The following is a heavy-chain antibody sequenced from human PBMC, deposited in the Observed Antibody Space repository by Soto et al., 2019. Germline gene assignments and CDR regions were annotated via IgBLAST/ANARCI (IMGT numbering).Heavy chain of an antibody. D-gene: IGHD1-1*01. J-gene: IGHJ4*02. CDR2: ISAYNGNT. V-gene: IGHV1-18*01. CDR3: ARRVITGTLPRGHFDY. CDR1: GDTFISYG. Sequence: QVQLVQSGAEVKKPGASVKVSCKAPGDTFISYGISWVRQAPGQGPEWMGWISAYNGNTNYAQSLQGRATMTIDTSTSTAYMELRSLRSDDTAVYYCARRVITGTLPRGHFDYWGQGTLVTVSS.